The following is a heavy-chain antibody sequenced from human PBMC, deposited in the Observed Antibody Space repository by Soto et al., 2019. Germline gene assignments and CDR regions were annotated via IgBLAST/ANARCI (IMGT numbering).Heavy chain of an antibody. Sequence: PSETLSLTCAVSSGSISSSNWWNWVRQPPGKGLEWIGEIYHSGSTNYNPSLKSRVTISVDKSKNQFSLKLSSVTAADTAVYYCARLVVPRSYYYYMDVWGKGTTVT. CDR1: SGSISSSNW. V-gene: IGHV4-4*02. J-gene: IGHJ6*03. CDR3: ARLVVPRSYYYYMDV. CDR2: IYHSGST. D-gene: IGHD2-2*01.